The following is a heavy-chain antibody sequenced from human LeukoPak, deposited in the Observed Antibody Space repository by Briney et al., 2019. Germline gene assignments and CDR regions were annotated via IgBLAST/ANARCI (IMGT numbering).Heavy chain of an antibody. Sequence: GGSLRLSCAASGFTFSSYVMHWVRQAPGKGLEWVAFISYDGSNKYYADSVKGRCTISRDNSKNTVYLQMNSLRAEDTAVYYCARGMGHYYYYYMDVWGKGTTVTVSS. CDR3: ARGMGHYYYYYMDV. CDR1: GFTFSSYV. D-gene: IGHD1-26*01. J-gene: IGHJ6*03. V-gene: IGHV3-30*03. CDR2: ISYDGSNK.